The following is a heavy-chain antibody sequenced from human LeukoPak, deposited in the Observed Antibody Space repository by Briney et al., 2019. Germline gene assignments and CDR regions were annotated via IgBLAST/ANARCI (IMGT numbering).Heavy chain of an antibody. V-gene: IGHV1-2*02. CDR1: GYTLTGDY. CDR2: IDPNRGGT. D-gene: IGHD6-6*01. CDR3: ARGRGVASRPPYYYYYMDV. Sequence: ASVKVSCKASGYTLTGDYMHWVRLAPGQGLEYMGWIDPNRGGTDYAQKFQGRVTMTRDTSISTAYMELSRLRSDDTAVYYCARGRGVASRPPYYYYYMDVWGKGTTVTASS. J-gene: IGHJ6*03.